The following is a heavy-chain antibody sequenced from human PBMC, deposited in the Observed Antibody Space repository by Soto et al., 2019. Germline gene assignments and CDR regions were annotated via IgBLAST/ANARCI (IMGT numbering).Heavy chain of an antibody. CDR2: IIPIFGTA. Sequence: QVQLVQSGAEVKKPGSSVKVSCKASGGTFSSYAISWVRQAPGQGLEWMGGIIPIFGTANYAQKFQGRVTITADESTSTAYVEVSSLTSEDTAVYYCARVMVDGTGFDYWGQGTLVTVSS. CDR1: GGTFSSYA. V-gene: IGHV1-69*01. CDR3: ARVMVDGTGFDY. J-gene: IGHJ4*02. D-gene: IGHD2-15*01.